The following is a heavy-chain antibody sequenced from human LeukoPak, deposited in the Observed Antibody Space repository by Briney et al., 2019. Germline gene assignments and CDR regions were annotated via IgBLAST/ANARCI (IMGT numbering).Heavy chain of an antibody. CDR3: ARGGVVSARELWLYGMDV. J-gene: IGHJ6*02. D-gene: IGHD2-21*01. CDR1: GGSISSSSYY. CDR2: IYYSGSI. V-gene: IGHV4-39*01. Sequence: SETLSLTCTVSGGSISSSSYYWGWIRQPPGKGLEWIGIIYYSGSIYYNPSLKSRVTISVDTSKNQFSLKLSSVTAADTAVYYCARGGVVSARELWLYGMDVWGQGTTVTVSS.